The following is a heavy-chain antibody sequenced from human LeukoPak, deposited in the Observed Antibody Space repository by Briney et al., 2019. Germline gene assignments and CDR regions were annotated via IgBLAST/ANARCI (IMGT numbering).Heavy chain of an antibody. V-gene: IGHV3-64*02. Sequence: PGGSLRLSCAASGFAFSSYTVHWVRQAPGKGLEFVSGISHNGASTYYADSVRGRFTISRDNSKNTLYLQMNSLRAEDTAVYYCAKASRLLHGSGSYPGYFDYWGQGTLVTVSS. CDR2: ISHNGAST. D-gene: IGHD3-10*01. CDR3: AKASRLLHGSGSYPGYFDY. J-gene: IGHJ4*02. CDR1: GFAFSSYT.